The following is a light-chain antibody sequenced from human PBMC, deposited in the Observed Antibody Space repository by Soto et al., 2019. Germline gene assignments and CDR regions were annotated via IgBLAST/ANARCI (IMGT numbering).Light chain of an antibody. CDR1: QSISYN. V-gene: IGKV3-11*01. Sequence: EIVLTQSPATLSLSPGERATLSCRASQSISYNLAWYQQKPGQAPRLLIYDASNRATGVPARFSGSGSGTDLTLSSSSLEPEDFAVYYCQQRGDWPLYTFGQGSRLEIK. CDR3: QQRGDWPLYT. J-gene: IGKJ2*01. CDR2: DAS.